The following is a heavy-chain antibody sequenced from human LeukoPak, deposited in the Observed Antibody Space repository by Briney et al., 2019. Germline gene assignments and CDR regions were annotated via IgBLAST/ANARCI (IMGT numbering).Heavy chain of an antibody. CDR2: ISSSSSYI. D-gene: IGHD3-9*01. J-gene: IGHJ4*02. V-gene: IGHV3-21*01. Sequence: GGSLRLSCAASGFTFSSYSMSWVRQAPGKGLEWVSSISSSSSYIYYADSVKGRFTISRDNAKNSLYLQMNSLRAEDTAVYYCASEQDYDILTGYDYWGQGTLVTVSS. CDR3: ASEQDYDILTGYDY. CDR1: GFTFSSYS.